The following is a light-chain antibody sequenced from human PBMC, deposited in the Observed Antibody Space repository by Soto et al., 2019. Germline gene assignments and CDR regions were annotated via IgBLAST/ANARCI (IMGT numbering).Light chain of an antibody. Sequence: QSVLTQPRSVSGSPGQSVTISCTGTSGDVGTYNYVSWYQQHPGKAPKLIICDVSKRPSGVPDRFSGSKSANTASLTISGLQAEDEADYYCCSYAGSYSFMFGGGTKVTVL. CDR2: DVS. V-gene: IGLV2-11*01. CDR3: CSYAGSYSFM. J-gene: IGLJ3*02. CDR1: SGDVGTYNY.